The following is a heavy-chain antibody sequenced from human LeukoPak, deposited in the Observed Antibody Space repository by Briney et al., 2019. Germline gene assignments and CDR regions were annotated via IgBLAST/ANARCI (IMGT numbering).Heavy chain of an antibody. D-gene: IGHD3-22*01. J-gene: IGHJ4*02. CDR3: ARSIEAYFDY. CDR1: GGSISSYY. V-gene: IGHV4-59*01. Sequence: TSETLSLTXTVSGGSISSYYWSWIRQPPGKGLEWIGYIYYSGSTNYNPSLKSRVTISVDTSKNQFSLKLSSVTAADTAVYYCARSIEAYFDYWGQGTLVTVSS. CDR2: IYYSGST.